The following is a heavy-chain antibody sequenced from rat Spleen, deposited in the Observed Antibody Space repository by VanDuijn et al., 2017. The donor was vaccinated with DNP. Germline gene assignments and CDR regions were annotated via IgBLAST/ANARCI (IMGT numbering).Heavy chain of an antibody. V-gene: IGHV5-25*01. Sequence: EVQLVESGGDLVQPGRSLKLSCAASGFTFSNYYMAWVRQAPKKGLEWVATISTSGSRTYYPDSVKGRFTISRDNAKSSLYLQMNSLRFEDTATYYCASWGIRAYYFDSWGQGVMVTVSS. J-gene: IGHJ2*01. CDR2: ISTSGSRT. CDR1: GFTFSNYY. D-gene: IGHD4-3*01. CDR3: ASWGIRAYYFDS.